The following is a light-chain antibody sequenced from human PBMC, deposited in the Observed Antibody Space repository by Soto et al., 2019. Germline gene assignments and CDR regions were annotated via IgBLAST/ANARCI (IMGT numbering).Light chain of an antibody. J-gene: IGKJ3*01. CDR1: QSISSW. CDR2: KAS. CDR3: QQYNSYSTT. Sequence: DIQMTQSPSTLSASVGDRVTITCRASQSISSWLAWYQQKPGKAPKLLIYKASSLESGVPSRFSGSGSGTEFTLTISSLQPDDVATYYCQQYNSYSTTFGPGTKVDIK. V-gene: IGKV1-5*03.